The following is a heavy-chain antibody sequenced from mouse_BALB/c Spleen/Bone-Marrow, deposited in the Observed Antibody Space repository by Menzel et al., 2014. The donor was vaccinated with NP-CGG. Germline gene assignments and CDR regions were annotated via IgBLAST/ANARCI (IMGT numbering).Heavy chain of an antibody. D-gene: IGHD2-4*01. CDR2: IFPGNFYT. J-gene: IGHJ2*01. CDR3: ARDDYDY. CDR1: GYTFTSYY. V-gene: IGHV1S56*01. Sequence: QVQLQQFGPELVKPGASVRISCKASGYTFTSYYIHWVKQRPGQGLEWIGWIFPGNFYTKFNENFKGRATLTADKSSSTAYMHLSSLTSEDSAVYFCARDDYDYWGQGTTLTVSS.